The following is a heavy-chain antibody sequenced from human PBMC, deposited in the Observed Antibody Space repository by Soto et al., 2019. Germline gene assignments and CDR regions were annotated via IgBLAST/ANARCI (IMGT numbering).Heavy chain of an antibody. D-gene: IGHD6-6*01. V-gene: IGHV5-51*01. Sequence: GESLKISCKGSGYSFTSYWIGLVRQMPGKGLEWMGIIYPGDSDTRYSPSFQGQVTISADKSISTAYLQWSSLKASDTAMYYCARAYSSSWHAFDIWGQGTMVTVSS. CDR3: ARAYSSSWHAFDI. CDR2: IYPGDSDT. CDR1: GYSFTSYW. J-gene: IGHJ3*02.